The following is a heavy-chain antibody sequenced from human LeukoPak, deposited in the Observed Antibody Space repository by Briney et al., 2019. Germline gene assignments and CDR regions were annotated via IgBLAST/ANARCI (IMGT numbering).Heavy chain of an antibody. Sequence: ASVKVSCKASGYTFTSYGISWVRQAPGQGLEWMGWISAYNGNTNYAQKLQGRVTMTTDTSTSTAYMELRSLRSDDTAVYYCARDEPLMGELRALDYYYYGMDVWGQGTTVTVSS. CDR2: ISAYNGNT. J-gene: IGHJ6*02. CDR1: GYTFTSYG. V-gene: IGHV1-18*01. D-gene: IGHD3-16*01. CDR3: ARDEPLMGELRALDYYYYGMDV.